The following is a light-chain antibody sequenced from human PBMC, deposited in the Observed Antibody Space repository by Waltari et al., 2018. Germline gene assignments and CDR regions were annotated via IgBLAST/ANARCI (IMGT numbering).Light chain of an antibody. Sequence: ESVLTQSPGTLSLSPGERATLSCRASQSGDSFSLAWYQHKPGQAPRFLIYGASSRATGIPDRFSGSGSGTDFTLTISRLGPEDVAFYSCQQYGSSPPLTFGEGTKVEIK. CDR2: GAS. CDR3: QQYGSSPPLT. V-gene: IGKV3-20*01. CDR1: QSGDSFS. J-gene: IGKJ4*01.